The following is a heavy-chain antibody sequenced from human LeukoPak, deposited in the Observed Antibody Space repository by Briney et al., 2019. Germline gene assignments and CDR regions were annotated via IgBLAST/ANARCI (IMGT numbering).Heavy chain of an antibody. V-gene: IGHV3-23*01. CDR1: GFTFSNYA. Sequence: PGGSLRVSCAASGFTFSNYAMSWVRQAPGKGPEWVSAINTNSGSIYYTDSVKGRFTTSRDNSKNTLYLQMNDLRPEDTAVYSCAKQSPYGGRFGVDDDWGRGTLVTVSS. CDR2: INTNSGSI. D-gene: IGHD1-26*01. CDR3: AKQSPYGGRFGVDDD. J-gene: IGHJ4*02.